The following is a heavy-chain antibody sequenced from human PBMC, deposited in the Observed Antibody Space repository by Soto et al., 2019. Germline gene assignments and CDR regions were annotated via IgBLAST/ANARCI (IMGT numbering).Heavy chain of an antibody. CDR3: ARALFPDVDIYAMDV. D-gene: IGHD5-12*01. J-gene: IGHJ6*02. CDR2: IWNDGSNK. CDR1: GFTFRDHA. V-gene: IGHV3-33*01. Sequence: LRLSCAAAGFTFRDHAMHWVRQAPGKGREWLAIIWNDGSNKFYAGSVQGRFTISRDNSKNTVYLQMNTLSAEDTAVYYCARALFPDVDIYAMDVWGQGTTVTVSS.